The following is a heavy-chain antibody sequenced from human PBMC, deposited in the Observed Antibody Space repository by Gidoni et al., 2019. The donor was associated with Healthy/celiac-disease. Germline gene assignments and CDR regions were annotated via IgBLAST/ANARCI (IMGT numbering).Heavy chain of an antibody. D-gene: IGHD6-6*01. CDR3: ARDRGRSIAARTTFAY. J-gene: IGHJ4*02. V-gene: IGHV1-2*02. CDR1: GYTFTGYY. CDR2: INPNSCGT. Sequence: QVQLVQSGAEVKKPGASVKVSCKASGYTFTGYYMHWVRQAPGQGLEWMGLINPNSCGTNYAQKFQGRVTMTRDTSISTAYMELSRLRSDDTAVYYCARDRGRSIAARTTFAYWGQGTLVTVSS.